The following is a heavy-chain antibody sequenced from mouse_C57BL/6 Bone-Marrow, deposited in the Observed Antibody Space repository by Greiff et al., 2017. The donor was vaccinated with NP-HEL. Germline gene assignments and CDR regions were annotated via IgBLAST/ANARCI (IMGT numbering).Heavy chain of an antibody. J-gene: IGHJ2*01. Sequence: VQLQQSGAELVKPGASVKLSCTASGFNIKDYYMHWVKQRTEQGLEWIGRIDPEDGGTKYAPKFQGQASLTADKSSNTAFLQLSSLTSEDTAFYYCARSPITTLDYWGQGTTLPVSS. CDR2: IDPEDGGT. CDR3: ARSPITTLDY. CDR1: GFNIKDYY. D-gene: IGHD1-1*01. V-gene: IGHV14-2*01.